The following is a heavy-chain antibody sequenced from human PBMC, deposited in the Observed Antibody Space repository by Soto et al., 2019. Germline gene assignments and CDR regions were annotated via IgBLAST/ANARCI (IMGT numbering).Heavy chain of an antibody. CDR1: GFTFSTYG. CDR2: IWYDGRNK. V-gene: IGHV3-33*01. CDR3: ARDGDKRPYYYNMDV. J-gene: IGHJ6*03. Sequence: QVQLVESGGGVVQPGRSLRLSCAASGFTFSTYGMHWVRQAPGKGLEWVAVIWYDGRNKYYADSVKGRFTISRDNSMNTLYLEMNSLRAEDTALYYCARDGDKRPYYYNMDVWGKGTTVTVSS.